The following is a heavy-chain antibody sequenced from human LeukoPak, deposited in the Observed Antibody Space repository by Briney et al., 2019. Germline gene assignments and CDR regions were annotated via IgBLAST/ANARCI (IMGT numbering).Heavy chain of an antibody. CDR3: AKAVAVTDMFDY. D-gene: IGHD6-19*01. CDR1: GFTFSIYA. V-gene: IGHV3-23*01. Sequence: PGGSLRLSCAASGFTFSIYAMSWVRQAPGKGLEWVSGIVGSGVGTYHADSVKGRFTISRDNSKNTLYLQMNSLRVEDTAVYYCAKAVAVTDMFDYWGQGTLVTVSS. J-gene: IGHJ4*02. CDR2: IVGSGVGT.